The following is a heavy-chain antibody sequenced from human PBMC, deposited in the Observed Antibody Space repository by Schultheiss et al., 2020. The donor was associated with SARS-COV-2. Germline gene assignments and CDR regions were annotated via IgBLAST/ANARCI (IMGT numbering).Heavy chain of an antibody. Sequence: SETLSLTCTVSGGSISSYYWSWIRQPPGKGLECIGYIYYSGSTNYNPSLKSRVTISVDTSKNQFSLKLSSVTAADTAVYYCARSPNSYAIQFDYWGQGTLVTVSS. V-gene: IGHV4-59*12. D-gene: IGHD2-8*01. J-gene: IGHJ4*02. CDR2: IYYSGST. CDR1: GGSISSYY. CDR3: ARSPNSYAIQFDY.